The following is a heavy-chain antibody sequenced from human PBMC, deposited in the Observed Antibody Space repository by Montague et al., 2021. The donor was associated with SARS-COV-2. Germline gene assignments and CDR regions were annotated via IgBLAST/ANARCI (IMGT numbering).Heavy chain of an antibody. Sequence: SDTLSLTCAVYGGSFNDYHWTWIRQSPGEGLEWIGQINYGGSTKYNPSLKSRVTISIDTSKNQFSLKLTSVTAADTAVYYCARGAPGYWGQGTLVTVSS. CDR2: INYGGST. D-gene: IGHD1-1*01. CDR3: ARGAPGY. CDR1: GGSFNDYH. J-gene: IGHJ4*02. V-gene: IGHV4-34*01.